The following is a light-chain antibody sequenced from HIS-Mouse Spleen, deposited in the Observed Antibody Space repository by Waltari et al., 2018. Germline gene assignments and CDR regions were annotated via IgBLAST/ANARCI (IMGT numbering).Light chain of an antibody. CDR3: QSADSSGTGWV. J-gene: IGLJ3*02. V-gene: IGLV3-25*03. CDR2: KDS. Sequence: SYELTQPPSVSVSPGQTARIPCSGDALPKQYAYWYQQKQGQAPVLVIYKDSERPSGIPERFSGSSSGTTVTLTISGVQAEDEADYYCQSADSSGTGWVFGGGTKLTVL. CDR1: ALPKQY.